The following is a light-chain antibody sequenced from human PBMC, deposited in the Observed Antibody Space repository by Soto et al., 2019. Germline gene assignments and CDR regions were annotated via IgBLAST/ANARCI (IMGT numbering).Light chain of an antibody. CDR1: SSDVGGYNY. CDR2: EVS. CDR3: GSYVGSNNML. Sequence: QSALTQPPSASGSPGQSVTISCAGTSSDVGGYNYVSWYQQHPGKAPKLMIYEVSKRPSGVPDRFSGSKSGNTASLTVSGLQAEDEADYYCGSYVGSNNMLFGGGTKLTVL. J-gene: IGLJ2*01. V-gene: IGLV2-8*01.